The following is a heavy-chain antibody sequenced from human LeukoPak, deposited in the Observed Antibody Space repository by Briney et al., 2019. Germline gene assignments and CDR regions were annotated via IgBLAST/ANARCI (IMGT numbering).Heavy chain of an antibody. CDR2: IYSDGDKT. J-gene: IGHJ4*02. Sequence: GGSLRLSCIASGFTFSRYRMNWVRQAPGKGPEWVSTIYSDGDKTFYADAVEGRFTVSRDNAKNSLYLQMDSLRVEDTAVYYCARDYSATNHKFDYWGQGTRLTVSS. V-gene: IGHV3-21*01. D-gene: IGHD1-26*01. CDR3: ARDYSATNHKFDY. CDR1: GFTFSRYR.